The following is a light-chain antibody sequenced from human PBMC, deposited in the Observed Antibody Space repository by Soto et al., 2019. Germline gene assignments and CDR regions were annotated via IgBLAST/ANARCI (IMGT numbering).Light chain of an antibody. V-gene: IGKV3-11*01. CDR1: QGVSRY. Sequence: EVVLTQSPATLSLSPGERATLSCRASQGVSRYLAWYQQKPGQSPRLLIYDTSNMATGILARFSGSGSGTDFTLTINCLEPEDFAVYYCQQRSNWLFGPGTRVDIK. J-gene: IGKJ3*01. CDR2: DTS. CDR3: QQRSNWL.